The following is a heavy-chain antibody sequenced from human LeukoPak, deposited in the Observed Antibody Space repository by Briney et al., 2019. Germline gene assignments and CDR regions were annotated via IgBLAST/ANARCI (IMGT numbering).Heavy chain of an antibody. V-gene: IGHV4-30-2*01. CDR3: ARDWEYYYDRSGYNDY. CDR1: GVSISSGGYY. D-gene: IGHD3-22*01. J-gene: IGHJ4*02. Sequence: MSSETLSLTCTVSGVSISSGGYYWSWIRQPPGKGLEWIGYISHSGTTYYNPSLRSGVTISVDRSKNQFSLRLSSVTAADTAVYYCARDWEYYYDRSGYNDYWGQGILVIVSS. CDR2: ISHSGTT.